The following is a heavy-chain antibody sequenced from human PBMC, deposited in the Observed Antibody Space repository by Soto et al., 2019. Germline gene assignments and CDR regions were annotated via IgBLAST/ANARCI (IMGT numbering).Heavy chain of an antibody. Sequence: GGSLRLSCAASGFTFDDYAMHWVRQAPGKGLEWVSGISWNSGSIGYADSVKGRLTISRDNAKNSLYLQMNSLRAEDTALYYCAKDMMMSAATTRPYYYYYYMDVWGKGTTVTVSS. V-gene: IGHV3-9*01. CDR2: ISWNSGSI. J-gene: IGHJ6*03. CDR1: GFTFDDYA. D-gene: IGHD2-15*01. CDR3: AKDMMMSAATTRPYYYYYYMDV.